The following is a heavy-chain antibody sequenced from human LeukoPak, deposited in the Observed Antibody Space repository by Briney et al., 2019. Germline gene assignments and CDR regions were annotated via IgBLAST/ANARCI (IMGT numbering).Heavy chain of an antibody. CDR1: GYTFTSYY. Sequence: ASVKVSCKASGYTFTSYYFHWVRQAPGQGLEWMGWINGKSGATNYAQRFQDRVTMTRDTSITTFYMHLSGLRSDDTGIYYCARDFSWGVDYWGRGSLVTVSS. CDR3: ARDFSWGVDY. D-gene: IGHD7-27*01. CDR2: INGKSGAT. J-gene: IGHJ4*02. V-gene: IGHV1-2*02.